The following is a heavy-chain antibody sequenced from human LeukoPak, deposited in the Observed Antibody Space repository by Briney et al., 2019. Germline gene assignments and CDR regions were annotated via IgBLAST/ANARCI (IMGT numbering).Heavy chain of an antibody. D-gene: IGHD3-16*01. CDR3: ARDRRWRRDSKTHCFYSGMDV. CDR1: GYTFTSYG. Sequence: ASVKVSRKASGYTFTSYGINWVRQAPGQGLEWMGWISAYNGNTIYAQKLQGRVAMTTDTSRGTVYMELRRLRSDDTAVYYCARDRRWRRDSKTHCFYSGMDVWGQGHTGTVS. J-gene: IGHJ6*02. CDR2: ISAYNGNT. V-gene: IGHV1-18*01.